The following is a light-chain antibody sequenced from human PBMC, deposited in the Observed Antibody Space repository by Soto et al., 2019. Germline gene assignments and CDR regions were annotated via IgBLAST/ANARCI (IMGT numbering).Light chain of an antibody. Sequence: QSVLTQPASVSGSPGQSITISCTGTSSDVGAYNYVAWYQQHPGKAPQLMIYDVSSRPSGVSYRFSGSKSGNTASLTISGLQAEDEADHYCSSFTTSSTRVFGTGTKVTVL. V-gene: IGLV2-14*03. CDR1: SSDVGAYNY. CDR2: DVS. J-gene: IGLJ1*01. CDR3: SSFTTSSTRV.